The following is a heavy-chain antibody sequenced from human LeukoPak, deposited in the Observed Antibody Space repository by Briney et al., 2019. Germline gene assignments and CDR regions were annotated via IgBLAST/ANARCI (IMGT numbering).Heavy chain of an antibody. D-gene: IGHD1-1*01. V-gene: IGHV4-59*01. CDR1: GGSIDTYY. CDR2: VFHTGST. J-gene: IGHJ3*02. Sequence: PSETLSLTCTVSGGSIDTYYWNWIRQPPGKGLEWIGYVFHTGSTNYNPSLKSRVTISVDTSKNQFSLKLSSVTAADTAVYYCARAQKGTDAFDIWGQGTMVTVSS. CDR3: ARAQKGTDAFDI.